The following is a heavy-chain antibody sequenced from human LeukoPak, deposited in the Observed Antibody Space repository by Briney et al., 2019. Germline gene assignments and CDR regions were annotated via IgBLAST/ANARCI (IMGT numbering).Heavy chain of an antibody. CDR2: ISNSGGST. V-gene: IGHV3-23*01. D-gene: IGHD3-22*01. CDR1: GFTFNIYN. J-gene: IGHJ4*02. CDR3: AKARRVYDSSGFYYYFDS. Sequence: GGSLRLSCAASGFTFNIYNMNWVRQAPGKGLEWVSAISNSGGSTYYADSVKGRFPISRDNSKNTLFLQMNSLRAEDTAVYYCAKARRVYDSSGFYYYFDSWGQGTLVTVSS.